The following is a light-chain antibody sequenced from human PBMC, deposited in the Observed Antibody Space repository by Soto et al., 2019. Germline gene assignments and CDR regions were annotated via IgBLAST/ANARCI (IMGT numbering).Light chain of an antibody. V-gene: IGKV3-15*01. CDR2: DAS. CDR3: QQSNNWPKT. Sequence: EIVMTQSPATLSVSPGETVTLSCRASQSVNSNLAWYQQKPGQAPRLLISDASTRASGLPARFSGSGSGTEFTLPISSLQSEDFAVYFCQQSNNWPKTFGQGTKVEIK. J-gene: IGKJ1*01. CDR1: QSVNSN.